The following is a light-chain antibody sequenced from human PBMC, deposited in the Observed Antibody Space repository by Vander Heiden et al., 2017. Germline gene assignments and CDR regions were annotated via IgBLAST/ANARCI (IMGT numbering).Light chain of an antibody. V-gene: IGKV2-28*01. J-gene: IGKJ1*01. CDR2: LGS. CDR3: MQPLQTPRT. Sequence: VLTQSPLFLPVTPGESASLSCRSSQSLLYIDGNNYLDWYRQKPGQSPQLLIYLGSTRASGVPERFTGSGSGTDFALKITRVEVEDVGIYYCMQPLQTPRTFGQGTKVEI. CDR1: QSLLYIDGNNY.